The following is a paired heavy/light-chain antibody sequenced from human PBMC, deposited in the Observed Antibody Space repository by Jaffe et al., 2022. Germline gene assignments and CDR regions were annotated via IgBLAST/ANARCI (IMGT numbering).Light chain of an antibody. J-gene: IGLJ2*01. CDR1: KLGDKY. CDR2: QDS. CDR3: QAWDSSTALV. V-gene: IGLV3-1*01. Sequence: SYELTQPPSVSVSPGQTASITCSGDKLGDKYACWYQQKPGQSPVLVIYQDSKRPSGIPERFSGSNSGNTATLTISGTQAMDEADYYCQAWDSSTALVFGGGTKLTVL.
Heavy chain of an antibody. V-gene: IGHV3-23*01. J-gene: IGHJ4*02. D-gene: IGHD2-15*01. CDR3: AKVSPDIVVVVAALRSHFDY. CDR2: ISGSGGST. Sequence: EVQLLESGGGLVQPGGSLRLSCAASGFTFSSYAMSWVRQAPGKGLEWVSAISGSGGSTYYADSVKGRFTISRDNSKNTLYLQMNSLRAEDTAVYYCAKVSPDIVVVVAALRSHFDYWGQGTLVTVSS. CDR1: GFTFSSYA.